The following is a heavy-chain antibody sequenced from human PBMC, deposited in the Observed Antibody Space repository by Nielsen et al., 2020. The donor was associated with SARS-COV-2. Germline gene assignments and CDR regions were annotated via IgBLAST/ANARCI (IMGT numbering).Heavy chain of an antibody. J-gene: IGHJ6*03. Sequence: GGSLRLSCTASGFTLGDCYMTWVRQAPGKGLEWVSYISSSSSFTNYADSVKGRFTISRDNARNSLYLQMSGLTFDDTAMYFCARFAPWYYYYMDVWGKGTTVTVSS. CDR2: ISSSSSFT. CDR3: ARFAPWYYYYMDV. V-gene: IGHV3-11*06. CDR1: GFTLGDCY.